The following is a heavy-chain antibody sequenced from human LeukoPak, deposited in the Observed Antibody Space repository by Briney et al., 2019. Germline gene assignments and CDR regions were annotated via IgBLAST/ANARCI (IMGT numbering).Heavy chain of an antibody. CDR2: ISSSSSYI. D-gene: IGHD6-13*01. CDR3: ARTPAGTPYYYYGMDV. Sequence: PGGSLRLSCAASGFTFSSYSMNWVRQAPGKGLEWVSSISSSSSYIYYADSVKGRFTISRDNAKNSLYLQMNSLRAEDSAAYYCARTPAGTPYYYYGMDVWGQGTTVTVSS. V-gene: IGHV3-21*04. J-gene: IGHJ6*02. CDR1: GFTFSSYS.